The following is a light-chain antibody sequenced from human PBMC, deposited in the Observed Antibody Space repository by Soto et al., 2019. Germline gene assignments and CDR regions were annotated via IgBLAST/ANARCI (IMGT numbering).Light chain of an antibody. CDR3: QQYYSTPRT. CDR1: QSVLYSSNNKNY. J-gene: IGKJ1*01. V-gene: IGKV4-1*01. CDR2: WAA. Sequence: DIVMTQSPASLAVSLGERATINCKSSQSVLYSSNNKNYLAWYQQKPGQPHKLLIYWAATRESGVPDRFSGSGSGTDFTLTISSLQAEDLAVYYCQQYYSTPRTFGQGTKVEIK.